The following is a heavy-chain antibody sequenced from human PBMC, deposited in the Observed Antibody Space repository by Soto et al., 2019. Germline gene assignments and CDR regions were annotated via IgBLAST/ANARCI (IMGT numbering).Heavy chain of an antibody. Sequence: ASVKVSCKASGYTFTGYYMHWVRQATGQGLEWMGWINPNRGGTNYAQKFQGRVTMTRDTSISTAYMELSRLRSDDTAVYYCASHPRDYYDSSGYYRMAWFDPWGQGTLVTVSS. CDR3: ASHPRDYYDSSGYYRMAWFDP. V-gene: IGHV1-2*02. J-gene: IGHJ5*02. CDR1: GYTFTGYY. D-gene: IGHD3-22*01. CDR2: INPNRGGT.